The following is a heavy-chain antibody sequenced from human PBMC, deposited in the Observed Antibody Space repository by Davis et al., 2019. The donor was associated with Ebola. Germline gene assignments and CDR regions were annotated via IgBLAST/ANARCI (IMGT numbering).Heavy chain of an antibody. D-gene: IGHD6-13*01. CDR3: ARGPSTGNSFSY. CDR1: GFIFSNYW. V-gene: IGHV3-7*01. Sequence: GGSLRLSCAASGFIFSNYWMSWVRQAPGKGPEWVAIIKQDGGEKYYVDSVEGRFTISRDNAKNSLYLQMNSLRAEDTAVYYCARGPSTGNSFSYWGQGTLATVSS. J-gene: IGHJ4*02. CDR2: IKQDGGEK.